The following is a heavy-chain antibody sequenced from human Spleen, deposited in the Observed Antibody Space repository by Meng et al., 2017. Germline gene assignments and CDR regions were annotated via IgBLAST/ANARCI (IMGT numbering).Heavy chain of an antibody. CDR1: GFTFSSYA. V-gene: IGHV3-74*01. Sequence: GESLKISCAASGFTFSSYAMSWVRQAPGKGLVWVSRINSDGSSTSYADSVKGRFTISRDNAKNTLYLQMNSLRAEDTAVYYCARGVGRWLQLYYYGMDVWGQGTTVTVSS. CDR3: ARGVGRWLQLYYYGMDV. J-gene: IGHJ6*02. CDR2: INSDGSST. D-gene: IGHD5-24*01.